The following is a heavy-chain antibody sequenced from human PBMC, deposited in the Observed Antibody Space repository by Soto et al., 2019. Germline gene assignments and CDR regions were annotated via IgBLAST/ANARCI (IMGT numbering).Heavy chain of an antibody. CDR2: ISAYNCNT. CDR3: AREGMRYCSGGSCYRRYYFDY. J-gene: IGHJ4*02. Sequence: SXKVSFKASGYTXTSYGIGLVRQAPGQGLGWRGWISAYNCNTNYAQKLQGRVTMTTDKSTSTAYMELRRLRSDDTAVYYCAREGMRYCSGGSCYRRYYFDYWGQGTLGTVS. CDR1: GYTXTSYG. D-gene: IGHD2-15*01. V-gene: IGHV1-18*04.